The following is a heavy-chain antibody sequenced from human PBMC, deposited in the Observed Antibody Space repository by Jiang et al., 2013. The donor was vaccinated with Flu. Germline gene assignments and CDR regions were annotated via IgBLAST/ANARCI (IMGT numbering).Heavy chain of an antibody. D-gene: IGHD3/OR15-3a*01. J-gene: IGHJ6*02. Sequence: GLVWVSRINSDGSSTSYADSVKGRFTISRDNTKNTLYLQMNSLRVEDTAVYYCARIGTGSYYYYGMDVWGQGTTVTVSS. V-gene: IGHV3-74*01. CDR2: INSDGSST. CDR3: ARIGTGSYYYYGMDV.